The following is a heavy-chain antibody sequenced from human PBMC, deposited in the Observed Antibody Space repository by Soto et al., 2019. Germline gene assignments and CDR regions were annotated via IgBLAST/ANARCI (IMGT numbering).Heavy chain of an antibody. J-gene: IGHJ4*02. CDR1: GFNFHTYT. CDR2: ISGTSETI. Sequence: DVQLVESGGGLVKPGGSLRLSCAASGFNFHTYTMPWVRQAPGKGLEWVSYISGTSETIFYADSVKGRFTISRDNAKNSLYLQLNSLRDEETAVYYCATGYCRSDNCHFTHWGQGTLVTVSS. CDR3: ATGYCRSDNCHFTH. V-gene: IGHV3-48*02. D-gene: IGHD2-2*03.